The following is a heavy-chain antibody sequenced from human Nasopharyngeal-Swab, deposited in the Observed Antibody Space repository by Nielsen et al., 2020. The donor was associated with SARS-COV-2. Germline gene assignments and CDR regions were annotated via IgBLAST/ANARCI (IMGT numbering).Heavy chain of an antibody. D-gene: IGHD4-17*01. CDR3: ARHDYGDSGNYFDY. CDR2: IYYSGST. J-gene: IGHJ4*02. V-gene: IGHV4-39*01. CDR1: VGSISSSSYY. Sequence: GSLRLSCTVSVGSISSSSYYWGWIRQPPGKGLEWIGSIYYSGSTYYNPSLKSRVTISVDTSKNQFSLKLSSVTAADTAVYYCARHDYGDSGNYFDYWGQGTLVTVSS.